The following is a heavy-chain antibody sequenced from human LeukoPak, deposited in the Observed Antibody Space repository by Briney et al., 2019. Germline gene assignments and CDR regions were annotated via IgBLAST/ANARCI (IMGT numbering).Heavy chain of an antibody. CDR2: ISGSGGST. CDR3: ASTLAVTLKRNYFDY. D-gene: IGHD2-21*02. V-gene: IGHV3-23*01. J-gene: IGHJ4*02. Sequence: GGSLRLSCAASGFTFSSYAISWVRQAPGKGLEWVSAISGSGGSTYYADSVKGRFTISRDNSKNTLYLQMNSLRAEDTAVYYCASTLAVTLKRNYFDYWGQGTLVTVSS. CDR1: GFTFSSYA.